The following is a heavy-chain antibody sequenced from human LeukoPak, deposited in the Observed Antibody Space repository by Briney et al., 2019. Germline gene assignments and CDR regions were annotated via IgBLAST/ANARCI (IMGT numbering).Heavy chain of an antibody. V-gene: IGHV1-24*01. D-gene: IGHD5-18*01. CDR2: FDPEDGET. J-gene: IGHJ4*02. Sequence: ASVNVSCKVSGYTLTELSMHWVRQAPGKGLEWMGGFDPEDGETIYAQKFQGRVTMTEDTSTDTAYMELSSLRSEDTAVYYCATNFFEYLSSTQNVRQLWLQTDYWGQGTLVTVSS. CDR1: GYTLTELS. CDR3: ATNFFEYLSSTQNVRQLWLQTDY.